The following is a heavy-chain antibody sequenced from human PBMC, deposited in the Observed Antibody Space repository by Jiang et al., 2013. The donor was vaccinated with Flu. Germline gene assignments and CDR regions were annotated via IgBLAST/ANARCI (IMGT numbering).Heavy chain of an antibody. D-gene: IGHD4-23*01. CDR2: IYTSGNT. V-gene: IGHV4-4*07. CDR1: GVSTTIFY. CDR3: ATYVGGYGGTGF. J-gene: IGHJ4*02. Sequence: SGPGLVKPSETLSLTCAVSGVSTTIFYWTWIRQSAGKGLEWIGRIYTSGNTNYNPSLKSRVSISVDTSKNQFSLKLSSVTAADTAVYYCATYVGGYGGTGFWGQGTLVTVSS.